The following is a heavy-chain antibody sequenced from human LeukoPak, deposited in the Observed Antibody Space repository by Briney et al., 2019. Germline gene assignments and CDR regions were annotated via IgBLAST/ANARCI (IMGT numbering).Heavy chain of an antibody. CDR1: GYTFTGYY. J-gene: IGHJ5*02. D-gene: IGHD3-16*01. V-gene: IGHV1-2*06. Sequence: ASVKVSCKASGYTFTGYYMHWVRQAPGQGLEWMGRINPNSGGTNYAQKFQGRVTMTRDTSISTAYMELSRLRSDDTAVYYCAPIYGATDFGWFDPWGQGTLVTVSS. CDR3: APIYGATDFGWFDP. CDR2: INPNSGGT.